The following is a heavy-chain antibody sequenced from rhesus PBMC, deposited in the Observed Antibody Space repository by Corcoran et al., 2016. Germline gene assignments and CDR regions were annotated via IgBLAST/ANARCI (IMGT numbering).Heavy chain of an antibody. J-gene: IGHJ4*01. Sequence: EVQLVESGGGLAKPGGSLRLSCAASGFTFSSYWMNWVRQAPGKGLGWVSMINSGGGSTYYADSVKGRFTISRDNSKNTLSLQMNSLRAEDTAVYYCAKSVRGYWIDYWGQGVLVTVSS. CDR2: INSGGGST. V-gene: IGHV3S25*01. D-gene: IGHD5-42*01. CDR3: AKSVRGYWIDY. CDR1: GFTFSSYW.